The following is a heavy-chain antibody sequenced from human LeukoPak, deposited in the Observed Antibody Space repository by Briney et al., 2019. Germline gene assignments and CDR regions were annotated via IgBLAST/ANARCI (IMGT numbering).Heavy chain of an antibody. D-gene: IGHD6-19*01. CDR3: ARGYSSGWYCDY. V-gene: IGHV1-24*01. CDR1: GYTLTELS. Sequence: ASVKVSCKVSGYTLTELSMHWVRQAPGKGLEWMGGFDPEDGETIYAQKFQGRVTMTEDTSTDTAYMELSRLRSDDTAVYYCARGYSSGWYCDYWGQGTLVTVSS. CDR2: FDPEDGET. J-gene: IGHJ4*02.